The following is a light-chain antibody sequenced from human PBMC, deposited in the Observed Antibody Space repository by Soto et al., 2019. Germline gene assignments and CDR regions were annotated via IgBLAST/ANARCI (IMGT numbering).Light chain of an antibody. CDR1: QSVTTN. V-gene: IGKV3-15*01. Sequence: DIVMTQSPATLSVSPGERATLSCRASQSVTTNLAWYQQKPGQAPRVLIYGASTRATGIPARFSGSGSGTEFTLTISSLQSEDFAVYYCQQYINWPLLSFGGGTKVEIK. CDR2: GAS. J-gene: IGKJ4*01. CDR3: QQYINWPLLS.